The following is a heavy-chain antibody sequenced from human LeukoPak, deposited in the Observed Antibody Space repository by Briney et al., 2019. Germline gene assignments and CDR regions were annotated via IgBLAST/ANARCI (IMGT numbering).Heavy chain of an antibody. Sequence: GGSLRLSCAASGFTFSSYSMNWVRQAPGKGLEWVSSISSSSSYIYYADSVRGRFTISRDNAKNSLYLQMNSLRAEDTAVYYCARDLEDAFDIWGQGTMVTVSS. V-gene: IGHV3-21*01. CDR2: ISSSSSYI. CDR3: ARDLEDAFDI. J-gene: IGHJ3*02. CDR1: GFTFSSYS.